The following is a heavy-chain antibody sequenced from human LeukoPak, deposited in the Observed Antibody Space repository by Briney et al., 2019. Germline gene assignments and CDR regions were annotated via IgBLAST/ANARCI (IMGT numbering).Heavy chain of an antibody. Sequence: GSTNYNPSLKSRVTISVDTSKNQFSLKLSSVTAADTAVYYCARADYDFWSGYIADNWFDPWGQGTLVTVSS. D-gene: IGHD3-3*01. CDR3: ARADYDFWSGYIADNWFDP. J-gene: IGHJ5*02. CDR2: GST. V-gene: IGHV4-59*01.